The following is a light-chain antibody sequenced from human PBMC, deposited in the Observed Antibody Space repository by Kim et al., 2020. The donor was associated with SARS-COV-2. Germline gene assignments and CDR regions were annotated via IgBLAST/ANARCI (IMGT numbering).Light chain of an antibody. CDR3: QSFDIGLGGHVI. Sequence: QSVLTQPPSVSGAPGQRLTISCTGNNSNIGAGYDVHWYQQLPGTAPKLVIYGNINRPSGVPDRFSGSRSGASASLAITGLRAADEADYFCQSFDIGLGGHVIFGGGTQLTVL. CDR1: NSNIGAGYD. J-gene: IGLJ2*01. CDR2: GNI. V-gene: IGLV1-40*01.